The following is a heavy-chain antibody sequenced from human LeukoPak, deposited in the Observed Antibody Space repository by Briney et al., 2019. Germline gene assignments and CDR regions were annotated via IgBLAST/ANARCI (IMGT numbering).Heavy chain of an antibody. J-gene: IGHJ4*02. Sequence: GGSLRLSCAASGFTFSSFNMNWVRQAPGKGLEWVSSISSSSSYIYYADSVKGRFTISRDNSKNTLYLQMNSLRAEDTAVYYCAKSIPVHSGYFFDYWGQGTLVTVSS. D-gene: IGHD5-12*01. CDR2: ISSSSSYI. CDR3: AKSIPVHSGYFFDY. V-gene: IGHV3-21*04. CDR1: GFTFSSFN.